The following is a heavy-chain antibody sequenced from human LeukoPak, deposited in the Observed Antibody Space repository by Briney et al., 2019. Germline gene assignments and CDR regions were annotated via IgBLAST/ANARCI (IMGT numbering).Heavy chain of an antibody. CDR2: ISFNGKTQ. Sequence: GRSLRLSCAASGFTFSSYGMHWVRQAPGKGLEGVAVISFNGKTQYYIDSVKGRFTTARDNSKNTLYLQMNSLRAEDTAVYYCAKEMSSSNIDHCGQGTLVTVSS. J-gene: IGHJ4*02. V-gene: IGHV3-30*18. CDR1: GFTFSSYG. CDR3: AKEMSSSNIDH. D-gene: IGHD2-2*01.